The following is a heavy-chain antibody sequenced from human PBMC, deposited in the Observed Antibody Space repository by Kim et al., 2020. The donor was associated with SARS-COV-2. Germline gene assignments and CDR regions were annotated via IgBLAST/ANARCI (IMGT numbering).Heavy chain of an antibody. D-gene: IGHD4-17*01. CDR3: ARAVLRLNWFDP. J-gene: IGHJ5*02. V-gene: IGHV3-33*01. Sequence: YADSVKGRFTISRKNSKNTLYLQMNSLRAEDTAVYYCARAVLRLNWFDPWGQGPLVTVS.